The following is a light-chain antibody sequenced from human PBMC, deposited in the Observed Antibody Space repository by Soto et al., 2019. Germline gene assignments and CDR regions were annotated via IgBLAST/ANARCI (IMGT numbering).Light chain of an antibody. J-gene: IGLJ1*01. V-gene: IGLV1-51*02. Sequence: QSVLTQPPSVSAAPGQKVTISCSGGSSNIGNNYVSWYQQLPGTAPKLHIYENNKRPSGIPDRFSGSKSGTSATLGITGLQTGDEADYYCGTWDSSLSAYVFGTGTKVTVL. CDR1: SSNIGNNY. CDR3: GTWDSSLSAYV. CDR2: ENN.